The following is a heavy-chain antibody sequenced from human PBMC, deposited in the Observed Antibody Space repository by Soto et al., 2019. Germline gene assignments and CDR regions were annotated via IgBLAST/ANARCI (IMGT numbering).Heavy chain of an antibody. CDR2: IDWDDDK. CDR1: GFSLSTSGMR. CDR3: ARMFHCSGGTCPFDY. V-gene: IGHV2-70*04. J-gene: IGHJ4*02. Sequence: SGPTLVNPTQTLTLTCTFSGFSLSTSGMRVSWIRQPPGKALEWLAHIDWDDDKFYNTPLKTRLTISKDSSKNQVVLTMTNMDPVDTATYYCARMFHCSGGTCPFDYWGQGALVTVSS. D-gene: IGHD2-15*01.